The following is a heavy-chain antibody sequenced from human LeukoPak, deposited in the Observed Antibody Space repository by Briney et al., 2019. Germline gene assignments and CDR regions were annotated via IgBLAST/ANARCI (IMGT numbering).Heavy chain of an antibody. CDR3: ARAYCSSTSCLDY. Sequence: GGSPRLSCAASGFTFSSYLMNWVRQAPGKGLEWVSSISSSSSNIYYADSVKGRFTISRDNAKNSLFLQMSSLRADDTAVYYCARAYCSSTSCLDYWGQGTLVTVSS. CDR2: ISSSSSNI. J-gene: IGHJ4*02. V-gene: IGHV3-21*06. CDR1: GFTFSSYL. D-gene: IGHD2-2*01.